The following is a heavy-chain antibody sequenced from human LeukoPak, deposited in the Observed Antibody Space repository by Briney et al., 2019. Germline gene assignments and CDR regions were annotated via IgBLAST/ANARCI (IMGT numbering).Heavy chain of an antibody. J-gene: IGHJ6*03. CDR1: GFTFSSYA. CDR3: ARDPGTTFYYYYMDV. V-gene: IGHV3-64*01. Sequence: GGSLRLSCAASGFTFSSYAVHWVRQAPGKGLEYVSAISSNGGSTYYANSVKGRFTISRDNSKNTLYLQMGSLRAEDMAVYYCARDPGTTFYYYYMDVWAKGPRSPSP. D-gene: IGHD1-7*01. CDR2: ISSNGGST.